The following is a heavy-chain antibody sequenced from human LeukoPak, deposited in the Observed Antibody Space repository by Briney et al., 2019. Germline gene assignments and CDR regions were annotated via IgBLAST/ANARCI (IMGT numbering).Heavy chain of an antibody. D-gene: IGHD3-22*01. V-gene: IGHV4-30-2*01. CDR2: IYHSGST. CDR3: ARGGNYYDSSGYYYRDYFDY. J-gene: IGHJ4*02. Sequence: PSETLSLTCAVSGGSISSGGHSWSWIRQPPGKGLEWIGYIYHSGSTYYNPSLKSRVTISVDRSKNQFSLKLSSVTAADTAVYCCARGGNYYDSSGYYYRDYFDYWGQGTLVTVSS. CDR1: GGSISSGGHS.